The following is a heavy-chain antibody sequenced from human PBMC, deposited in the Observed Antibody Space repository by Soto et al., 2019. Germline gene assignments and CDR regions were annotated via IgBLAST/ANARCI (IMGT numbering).Heavy chain of an antibody. Sequence: QVQLQESGPGLVKPSETLSLTCSVSGGSXXXXXXXXXXXXXGKGLEWIGYIYYSGSTNYNPSLKSRVTXXXXXXXXXXXXXXXXXXXXXXXXXXXXXXXXXXIDYWGQGTLVTVSS. V-gene: IGHV4-59*01. J-gene: IGHJ4*02. CDR1: GGSXXXXX. CDR3: XXXXXXXIDY. CDR2: IYYSGST.